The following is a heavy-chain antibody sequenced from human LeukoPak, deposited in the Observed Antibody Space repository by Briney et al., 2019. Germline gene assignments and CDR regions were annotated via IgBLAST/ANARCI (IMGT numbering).Heavy chain of an antibody. CDR3: ARDSGSYYGGGGYYFDY. CDR2: MNPINGNT. Sequence: GASVKVSCKASGFTFTSYDINWVRQATGQGLEWMGWMNPINGNTGYAQKFQGRVTMTRDTSISTAYMELRSLRSDDTAVYYCARDSGSYYGGGGYYFDYWGQGTLVTVSS. V-gene: IGHV1-8*01. J-gene: IGHJ4*02. D-gene: IGHD1-26*01. CDR1: GFTFTSYD.